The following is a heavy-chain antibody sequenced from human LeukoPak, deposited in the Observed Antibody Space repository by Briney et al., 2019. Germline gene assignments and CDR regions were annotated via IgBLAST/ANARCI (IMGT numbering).Heavy chain of an antibody. CDR3: ARGESHYYGSGSYAY. V-gene: IGHV3-48*01. CDR2: IRSSSTTI. CDR1: GFTFSNYS. J-gene: IGHJ4*02. D-gene: IGHD3-10*01. Sequence: GGSLRLSCEASGFTFSNYSMNWVRQAPGKGLEWVSYIRSSSTTIYYADSVKGRFTISRDNAKNSLYLQMNSLRAEDTAVYYCARGESHYYGSGSYAYWGQGTLVTVSS.